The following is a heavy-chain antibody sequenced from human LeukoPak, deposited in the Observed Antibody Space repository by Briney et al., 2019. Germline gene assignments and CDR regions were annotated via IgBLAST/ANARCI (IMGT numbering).Heavy chain of an antibody. V-gene: IGHV4-34*01. CDR2: INHSGST. Sequence: SETLSLTCAVYGGSFSGYYWSWIRQPPGKGLEWIGEINHSGSTNYNPSLKSRVTISVDTSKNQFSLKLSSVTAADTAVYYCARPLRVATSAFDIWGQGTMVTVSS. CDR1: GGSFSGYY. D-gene: IGHD5-12*01. J-gene: IGHJ3*02. CDR3: ARPLRVATSAFDI.